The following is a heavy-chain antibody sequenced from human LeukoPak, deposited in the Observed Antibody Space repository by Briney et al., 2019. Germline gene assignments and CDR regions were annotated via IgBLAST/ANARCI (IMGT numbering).Heavy chain of an antibody. V-gene: IGHV3-33*01. D-gene: IGHD6-13*01. Sequence: GGSLRLSCAVSGFTFSSYGMHWIRQAPGKGLEWVTVIYYDGSNKYYADSVKGRFTISRDNSKNTLYLQMNSLGAEDTAVYYCARDLNSWSTFDPWGQGTLVTVSS. CDR2: IYYDGSNK. CDR1: GFTFSSYG. CDR3: ARDLNSWSTFDP. J-gene: IGHJ5*02.